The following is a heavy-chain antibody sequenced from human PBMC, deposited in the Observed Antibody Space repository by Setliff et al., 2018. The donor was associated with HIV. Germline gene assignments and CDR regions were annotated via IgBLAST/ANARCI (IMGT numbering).Heavy chain of an antibody. V-gene: IGHV3-11*01. CDR3: ARDQSSSWTTGLDY. CDR2: ISSSGASV. J-gene: IGHJ4*02. CDR1: GFTFSDYY. Sequence: GGSLRLSCAASGFTFSDYYMSWIRQAPGKGLEWVSYISSSGASVGYADSVKGRFTISRDNAKNTLYLQMNSLRAEDTALYYCARDQSSSWTTGLDYWGQGALVTVSS. D-gene: IGHD6-13*01.